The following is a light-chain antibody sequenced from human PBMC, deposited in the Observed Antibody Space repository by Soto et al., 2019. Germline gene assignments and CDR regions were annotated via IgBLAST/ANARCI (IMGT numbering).Light chain of an antibody. Sequence: SALTQPASVSGSPGQSITISCTGTSGDVGAYNYVSWYQQHPGKAPRLMIFDVSDRPSGVSNRFSGSKSGNTASLTISGLQAEDEADYYCCSYTSSTTLFGGGTQLTVL. CDR2: DVS. J-gene: IGLJ2*01. CDR1: SGDVGAYNY. CDR3: CSYTSSTTL. V-gene: IGLV2-14*03.